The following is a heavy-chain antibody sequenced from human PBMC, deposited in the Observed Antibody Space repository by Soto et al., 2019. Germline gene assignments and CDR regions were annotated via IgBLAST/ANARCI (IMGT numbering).Heavy chain of an antibody. CDR1: GYTFTMYG. V-gene: IGHV1-18*01. D-gene: IGHD6-19*01. CDR2: ISAYNGNT. Sequence: GASVKVSCKASGYTFTMYGISGVRQSPGQWLEGMGWISAYNGNTNYAQKLQGRVTMTTDTSTSTAYMELRSLRSDDTAVYYCARRRPYSSGWYQYYFDYWGQGTLVTVS. CDR3: ARRRPYSSGWYQYYFDY. J-gene: IGHJ4*02.